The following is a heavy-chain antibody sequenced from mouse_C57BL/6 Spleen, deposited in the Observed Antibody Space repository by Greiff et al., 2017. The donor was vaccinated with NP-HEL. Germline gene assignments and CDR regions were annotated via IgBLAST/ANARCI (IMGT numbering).Heavy chain of an antibody. D-gene: IGHD2-1*01. CDR1: GYTFTSYW. V-gene: IGHV1-69*01. CDR2: IDPSDSYT. J-gene: IGHJ3*01. Sequence: QVQLKESGAELVMPGASVKLSCKASGYTFTSYWMHWVKQRPGQGLEWIGEIDPSDSYTNYNQKFKGKSTLTVDKSSSTAYMQLSSLTSEDSAVYYCARIYYGNYEAWFAYWGQGTLVTVSA. CDR3: ARIYYGNYEAWFAY.